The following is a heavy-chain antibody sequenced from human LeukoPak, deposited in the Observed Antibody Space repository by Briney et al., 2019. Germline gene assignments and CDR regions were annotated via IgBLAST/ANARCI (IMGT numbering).Heavy chain of an antibody. D-gene: IGHD1-26*01. J-gene: IGHJ2*01. Sequence: GGSLRLPCAASGVTLSSFAMSWARQAPGKGLEWVSGISSSGSGDNTYYADSVKGRFTISRDSSKNTLFLHMNTLRAEDTAIYYCAKDRTAGASYWYFDLWGRGTLVTVSS. CDR2: ISSSGSGDNT. CDR3: AKDRTAGASYWYFDL. V-gene: IGHV3-23*01. CDR1: GVTLSSFA.